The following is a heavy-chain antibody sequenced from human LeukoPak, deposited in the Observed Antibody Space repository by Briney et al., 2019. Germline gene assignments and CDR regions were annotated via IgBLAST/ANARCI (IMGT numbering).Heavy chain of an antibody. Sequence: GSLRLSCAASGFTFSNYAMSWVRQAPGKGLEWVSAVSGRDDSTYYADSVKGRFTISRDTPKNTLYLQMNSLRAEDTAVYYCAKWGDYDILTGYYDSDYWGQGTLVTVPS. CDR1: GFTFSNYA. CDR3: AKWGDYDILTGYYDSDY. V-gene: IGHV3-23*01. CDR2: VSGRDDST. D-gene: IGHD3-9*01. J-gene: IGHJ4*02.